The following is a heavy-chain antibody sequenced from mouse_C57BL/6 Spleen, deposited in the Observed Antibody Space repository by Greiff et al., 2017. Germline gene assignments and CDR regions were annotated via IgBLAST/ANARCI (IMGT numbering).Heavy chain of an antibody. CDR2: IDPSDSYT. Sequence: QVQLQQPGAELVKPGASVKLSCKASGYTFTSYWMQWVKQRPGQGLEWIGEIDPSDSYTNYNQKFKGKATLTVDKSSSTAYMQLSSLTSEDSAVYYCAKKDYDPNWYFDVWGTGTTVTVSS. V-gene: IGHV1-50*01. D-gene: IGHD2-4*01. CDR3: AKKDYDPNWYFDV. J-gene: IGHJ1*03. CDR1: GYTFTSYW.